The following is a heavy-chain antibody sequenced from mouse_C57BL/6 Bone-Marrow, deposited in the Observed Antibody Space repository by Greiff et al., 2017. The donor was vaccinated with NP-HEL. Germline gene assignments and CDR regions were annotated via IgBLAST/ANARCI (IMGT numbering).Heavy chain of an antibody. CDR1: GFSFNTYA. CDR2: IRSKSNNYAT. V-gene: IGHV10-1*01. D-gene: IGHD1-1*01. J-gene: IGHJ3*01. CDR3: VRVGLLTWFAY. Sequence: EVQLVESGGGLVQPKGSLKLSCAASGFSFNTYAMNWVRQAPGKGLEWVARIRSKSNNYATYYADSVKDRFTISRDDSESMLYLQMNNLKTEDTAMYYCVRVGLLTWFAYWGQGTLVTVSA.